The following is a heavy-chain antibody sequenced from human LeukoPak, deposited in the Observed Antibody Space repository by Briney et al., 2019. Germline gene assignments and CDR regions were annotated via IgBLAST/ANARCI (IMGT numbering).Heavy chain of an antibody. CDR1: GFTFSSYS. V-gene: IGHV3-21*01. CDR3: AREGTGMLTVTSFDY. CDR2: IGSSSSYI. D-gene: IGHD4-17*01. Sequence: NPGGSPRLSCAASGFTFSSYSMNWVRQAPGKGLEWVSSIGSSSSYIYYADSVKGRFTISRDNAKNSLYLQMNSLRAEDTAVYYCAREGTGMLTVTSFDYWGQGTLVTVSS. J-gene: IGHJ4*02.